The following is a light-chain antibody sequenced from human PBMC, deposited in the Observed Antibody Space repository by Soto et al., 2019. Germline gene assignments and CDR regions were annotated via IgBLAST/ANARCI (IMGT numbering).Light chain of an antibody. Sequence: QSARTQPPSASGSPGQSVTCSCTGTSSDVGGYNFVSWYQQHPGKAPKLMIYEVSERPSGVPDRFSGSKSGNTASLTVSGLQAEDEADYYCSSYAGSNIVVFGGATQLTVL. V-gene: IGLV2-8*01. CDR2: EVS. CDR3: SSYAGSNIVV. CDR1: SSDVGGYNF. J-gene: IGLJ2*01.